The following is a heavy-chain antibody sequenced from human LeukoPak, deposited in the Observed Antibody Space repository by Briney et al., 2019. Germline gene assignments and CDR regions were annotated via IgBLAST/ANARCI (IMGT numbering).Heavy chain of an antibody. CDR2: IRSKPNNYAT. CDR1: GFTFSVSA. CDR3: TTSGRYYFDY. V-gene: IGHV3-73*01. D-gene: IGHD7-27*01. J-gene: IGHJ4*02. Sequence: GGSLRLSCAVSGFTFSVSAIHWVRQASGKGLEWVGRIRSKPNNYATAYAASVKGRFTISRDDSKNTAYLQMNSLKTEDSAVYDCTTSGRYYFDYWGQGALVTVSS.